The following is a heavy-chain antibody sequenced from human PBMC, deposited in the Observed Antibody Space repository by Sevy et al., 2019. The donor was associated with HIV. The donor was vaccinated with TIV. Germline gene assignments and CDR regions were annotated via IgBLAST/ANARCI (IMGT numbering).Heavy chain of an antibody. D-gene: IGHD1-26*01. J-gene: IGHJ3*02. CDR3: ARQTPYDHSGQYHVAGFDI. CDR1: GYIFTDYY. CDR2: INPNPKTGGT. V-gene: IGHV1-2*02. Sequence: ASVKVSCKASGYIFTDYYMHWVRQAPGQGLEWMGWINPNPKTGGTNYAQKFQGRVTMSRDTSISTAYMKRSRLGSYDTAAYYCARQTPYDHSGQYHVAGFDIWGPGTMVTVSS.